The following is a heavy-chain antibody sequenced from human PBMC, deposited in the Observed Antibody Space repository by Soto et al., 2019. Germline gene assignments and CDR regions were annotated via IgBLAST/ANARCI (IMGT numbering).Heavy chain of an antibody. V-gene: IGHV4-31*03. CDR3: ARDTGLAPTVWGY. D-gene: IGHD7-27*01. CDR1: GDSIRGGGHY. CDR2: VYHSGST. Sequence: QVQLQESGPGLVKPSQTLSLTCSVSGDSIRGGGHYWNWIRQFPGKGLEWIGYVYHSGSTHYNPSLRGRLTMSIDTSKNPFSLRLISVTAADTALYYCARDTGLAPTVWGYWGHGTQVTVSS. J-gene: IGHJ4*03.